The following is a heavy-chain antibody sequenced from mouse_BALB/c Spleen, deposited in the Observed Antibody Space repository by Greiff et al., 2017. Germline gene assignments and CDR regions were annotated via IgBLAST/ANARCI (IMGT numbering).Heavy chain of an antibody. J-gene: IGHJ2*01. CDR2: IDPETGGT. CDR1: GYTFTDYE. D-gene: IGHD1-1*01. Sequence: VQLQQSGAELVRPGASVTLSCKASGYTFTDYEMHWVKQTPVHGLEWIGAIDPETGGTAYNQKFKGKATLTADKSSSTAYMELRSLTSEDSAVYYCRYYYGSRGYYFDDWGQGTTLTVSA. CDR3: RYYYGSRGYYFDD. V-gene: IGHV1-15*01.